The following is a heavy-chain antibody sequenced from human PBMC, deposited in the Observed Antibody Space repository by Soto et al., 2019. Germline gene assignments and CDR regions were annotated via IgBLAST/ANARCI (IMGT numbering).Heavy chain of an antibody. D-gene: IGHD2-21*01. J-gene: IGHJ4*02. CDR3: ASDRTYAHDY. CDR1: GFTFSTYA. V-gene: IGHV3-23*01. CDR2: ISGSGAST. Sequence: PGGSLRLSCAASGFTFSTYAMSWVRQDPAKGLAWVSAISGSGASTYYADSVKGRFTISRDNAKDSLYLQMNSLRDEDTAVYYCASDRTYAHDYWGQGTLVTVSS.